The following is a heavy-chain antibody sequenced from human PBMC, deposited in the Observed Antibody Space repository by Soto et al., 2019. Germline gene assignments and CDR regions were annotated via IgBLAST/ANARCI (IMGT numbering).Heavy chain of an antibody. CDR2: IIPIFGTA. Sequence: VASVKVSCTASGGTFSSYAISWVRQAPGQGLEWMGGIIPIFGTANYAQKFQGRVTITADESTRTAYMELSSLRSEDTAVYYCASPEMATLLPFLGWGQGTLVTVSS. V-gene: IGHV1-69*13. J-gene: IGHJ4*02. CDR1: GGTFSSYA. D-gene: IGHD5-12*01. CDR3: ASPEMATLLPFLG.